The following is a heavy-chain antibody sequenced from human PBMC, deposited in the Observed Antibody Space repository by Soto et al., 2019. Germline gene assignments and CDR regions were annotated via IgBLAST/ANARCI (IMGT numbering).Heavy chain of an antibody. J-gene: IGHJ3*02. D-gene: IGHD3-16*02. CDR1: GGSISSSSYY. Sequence: QLQLQESGPGLVKPSETLSLTCTVSGGSISSSSYYWGWIRQPPGKGLEWIGSIYYSGRTYYNPSLKSRVTISVDTSKNQFSLKLSSVTAADTAVYYCARPMGTFGGVIVLFNAFDIWGQGTMVTASS. CDR2: IYYSGRT. V-gene: IGHV4-39*01. CDR3: ARPMGTFGGVIVLFNAFDI.